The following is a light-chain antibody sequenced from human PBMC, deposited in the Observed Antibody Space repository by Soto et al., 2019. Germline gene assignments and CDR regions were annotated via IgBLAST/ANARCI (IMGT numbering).Light chain of an antibody. CDR3: QQRSDWPLT. V-gene: IGKV3-11*01. J-gene: IGKJ4*01. Sequence: EIVMTQSPATLSVSPGERATLSCRASQSVSSNLAWYQQKPGQPPRLLIYDASKRATGVPARFSGSGSGTDFTLTISSLEPEDFAVYYCQQRSDWPLTFGGGTDVEI. CDR2: DAS. CDR1: QSVSSN.